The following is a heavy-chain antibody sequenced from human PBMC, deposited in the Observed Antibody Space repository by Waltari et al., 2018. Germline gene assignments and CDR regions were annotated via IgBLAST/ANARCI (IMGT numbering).Heavy chain of an antibody. CDR2: INAGNGNT. CDR1: GYTFTSYA. Sequence: QVQLVQSGAEVKNPAASVKVSCKASGYTFTSYAMHWVRQAPGQRLGWMGWINAGNGNTKDSQEFQGRVTITRDTSASTAYMELSSLRSEDTAVYYCARGGAYYYGSGSYYPLGYWGQGTLVTVSS. D-gene: IGHD3-10*01. CDR3: ARGGAYYYGSGSYYPLGY. V-gene: IGHV1-3*01. J-gene: IGHJ4*02.